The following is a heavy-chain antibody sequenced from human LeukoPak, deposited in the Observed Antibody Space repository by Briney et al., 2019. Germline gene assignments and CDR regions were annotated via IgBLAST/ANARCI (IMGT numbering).Heavy chain of an antibody. J-gene: IGHJ4*02. V-gene: IGHV3-7*04. CDR3: ARGGDNSWYVPYYFDY. Sequence: GGSLRLSCAASGFTFSSYWMSWVRQAPGKGLEWVANIKQDGSEKYYVDSVKGRFTISRDNAKNSLYLQMNSLRAEDTAVYYCARGGDNSWYVPYYFDYWGPGTLVTVSS. D-gene: IGHD6-13*01. CDR1: GFTFSSYW. CDR2: IKQDGSEK.